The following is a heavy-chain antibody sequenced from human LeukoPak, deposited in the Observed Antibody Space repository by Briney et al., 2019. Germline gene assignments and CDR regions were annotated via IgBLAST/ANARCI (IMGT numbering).Heavy chain of an antibody. CDR2: IYYSGST. V-gene: IGHV4-59*01. Sequence: SETLSLTCAVYGGSFSGYHWGWIRQPPGKGLEWIGYIYYSGSTNYNPSLKSRVTISVDTSKNQFSLKLSSVTAADTAVYYCARVTLGYCSGGSCYGFWFDPWGQGTLVTVSS. CDR3: ARVTLGYCSGGSCYGFWFDP. CDR1: GGSFSGYH. D-gene: IGHD2-15*01. J-gene: IGHJ5*02.